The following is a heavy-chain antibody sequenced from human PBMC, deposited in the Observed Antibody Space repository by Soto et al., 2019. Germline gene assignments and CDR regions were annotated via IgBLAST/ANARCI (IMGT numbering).Heavy chain of an antibody. Sequence: GGSLRLSCAASGFTFSSCGLNWVRQAPGKGLEWISYISSSTSTIYYADSVRGRFTISRDNAKNSLYLQMNSLRGEDTAMYYCARAIRPGCTDGVCYSHYYYYYYMDVWGKGTTVTVSS. D-gene: IGHD2-8*01. CDR3: ARAIRPGCTDGVCYSHYYYYYYMDV. V-gene: IGHV3-48*01. J-gene: IGHJ6*03. CDR1: GFTFSSCG. CDR2: ISSSTSTI.